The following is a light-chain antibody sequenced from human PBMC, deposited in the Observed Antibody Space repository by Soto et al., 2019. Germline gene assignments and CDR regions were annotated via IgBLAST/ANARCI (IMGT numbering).Light chain of an antibody. Sequence: QAVLTQPASSSGSPGQSVTISCTGTSSDVGGYKYVSWYQQHPGKVPKLMIYEVSKRPSGVPDRFSGSKSGNTASLTVSGLQAEDEADYYCSSYAGSNTDYVFGTGTNVTV. CDR2: EVS. CDR3: SSYAGSNTDYV. V-gene: IGLV2-8*01. J-gene: IGLJ1*01. CDR1: SSDVGGYKY.